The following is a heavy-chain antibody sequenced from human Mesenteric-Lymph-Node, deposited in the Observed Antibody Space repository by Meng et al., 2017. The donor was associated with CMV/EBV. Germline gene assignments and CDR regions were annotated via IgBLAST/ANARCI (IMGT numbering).Heavy chain of an antibody. J-gene: IGHJ6*02. CDR2: INPNSGAT. CDR1: GYTFTDYY. D-gene: IGHD4-11*01. Sequence: ASVKVSCKASGYTFTDYYVHWVRQAPGHGLEWMGWINPNSGATNYAQKFQGRVTITTDESTSTAYMELSSLRSEDTAVYYCARTGGLDYSNSRGDYYYGMDVWGQGTTVTVSS. CDR3: ARTGGLDYSNSRGDYYYGMDV. V-gene: IGHV1-2*02.